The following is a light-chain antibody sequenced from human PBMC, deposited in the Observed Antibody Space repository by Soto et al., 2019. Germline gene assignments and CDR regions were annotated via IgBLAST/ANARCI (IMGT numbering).Light chain of an antibody. CDR2: DAS. Sequence: EKVLTQAPATLSLSLGGRATLSNRASQSVSSYLAWYQQKPGQAPRLLIYDASNRATGIPARFSGSGSGTDFTLTICSLEPEDFAVYYCQQRSNWLITFGQGTRLEIK. CDR1: QSVSSY. J-gene: IGKJ5*01. V-gene: IGKV3-11*01. CDR3: QQRSNWLIT.